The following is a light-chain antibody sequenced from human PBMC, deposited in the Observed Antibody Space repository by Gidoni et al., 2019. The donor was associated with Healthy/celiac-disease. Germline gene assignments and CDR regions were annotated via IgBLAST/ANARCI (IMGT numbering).Light chain of an antibody. J-gene: IGKJ2*01. CDR2: GAS. CDR3: QQYGSSPL. CDR1: QSVSSSY. V-gene: IGKV3-20*01. Sequence: EIVLTPSPGTLSLSPGERATLSCRASQSVSSSYLAWYQQKPGQAPRLLIYGASSRATGLPDRFSGRGSGTDFTLTISRLEPEDLAVYYCQQYGSSPLFGQGTKLEIK.